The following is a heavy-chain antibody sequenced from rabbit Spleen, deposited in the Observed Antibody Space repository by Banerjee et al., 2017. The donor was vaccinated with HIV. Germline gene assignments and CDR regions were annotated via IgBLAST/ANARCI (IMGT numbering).Heavy chain of an antibody. D-gene: IGHD7-1*01. CDR1: GFSFSSSYY. V-gene: IGHV1S45*01. Sequence: QEQLEESGGDLVKPEGSLTLTCTASGFSFSSSYYMYWVRQAPGKGLEWIGCIYSSSAITWYASWAKGRFTISSHNAQNTLYLQLNSLTAADTATYFCVREAGYAGYGDANLWGPGTLVTVS. CDR2: IYSSSAIT. J-gene: IGHJ4*01. CDR3: VREAGYAGYGDANL.